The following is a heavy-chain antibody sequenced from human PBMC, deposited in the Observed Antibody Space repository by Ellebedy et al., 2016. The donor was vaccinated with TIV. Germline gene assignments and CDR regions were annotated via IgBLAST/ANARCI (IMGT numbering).Heavy chain of an antibody. D-gene: IGHD2-15*01. J-gene: IGHJ5*02. CDR3: AKELKSCSAGICLHNYFDP. CDR1: GLTFKNYG. CDR2: ISYDGSSE. V-gene: IGHV3-30*18. Sequence: PGGSLRLSCAASGLTFKNYGLHWVRQAPGKGLHWVAVISYDGSSEFFAGSVQGRSTISRDKSKNTVYLQINSLRTDDTAIYYCAKELKSCSAGICLHNYFDPWGQGTLVTVSS.